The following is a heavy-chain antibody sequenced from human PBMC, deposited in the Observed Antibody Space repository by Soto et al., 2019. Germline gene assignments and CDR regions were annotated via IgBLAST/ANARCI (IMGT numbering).Heavy chain of an antibody. J-gene: IGHJ3*02. V-gene: IGHV3-33*01. CDR3: AREVDAFDI. CDR2: IWYDGSNK. Sequence: GGSLRLSCAASGCTFSSYGMHWVRQAPGKGLEWVAVIWYDGSNKYYADSVKGRFTISRDNSKNTLYLQMNSLRAEDTAVYYCAREVDAFDIWGQGTMVTVSS. CDR1: GCTFSSYG.